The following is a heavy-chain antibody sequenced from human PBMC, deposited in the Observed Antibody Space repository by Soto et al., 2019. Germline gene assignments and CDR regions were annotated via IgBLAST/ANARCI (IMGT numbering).Heavy chain of an antibody. CDR2: INPNSGGT. Sequence: ASVKVSCKASGDTFTGYYMHWVRQAPGQGLEWMGWINPNSGGTNYAQKFQGRVTMTRDTSISTAYMELSRLRSDDTAVYYCARGLSVLQGWFDPWGQGTLVTVSS. D-gene: IGHD3-16*02. J-gene: IGHJ5*02. CDR1: GDTFTGYY. CDR3: ARGLSVLQGWFDP. V-gene: IGHV1-2*02.